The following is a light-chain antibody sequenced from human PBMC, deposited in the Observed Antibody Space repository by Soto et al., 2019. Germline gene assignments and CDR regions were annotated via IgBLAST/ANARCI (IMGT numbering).Light chain of an antibody. CDR2: DVS. Sequence: QSALTQPPSVSGSPGQSVTISCTGTSSDVGSYNRVSWYQQPPGRAPKLMIYDVSNRPSGVPDRFSGSKSGTTASLTISGLQAEDEADYYCNLYISSGNYLLGNGTKVT. V-gene: IGLV2-18*01. CDR3: NLYISSGNYL. J-gene: IGLJ1*01. CDR1: SSDVGSYNR.